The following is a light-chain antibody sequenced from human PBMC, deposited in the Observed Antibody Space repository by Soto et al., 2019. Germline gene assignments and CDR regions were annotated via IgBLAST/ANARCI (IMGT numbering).Light chain of an antibody. CDR2: GAS. CDR1: QSVSSNY. Sequence: EIVLTQSPGTLSLSPGERATLSCRATQSVSSNYLAWYQQKPGQAPRHLIYGASSRATGIPDRFSGSGAGTDVTLTISRLEPEDFAVYYCQEYGSSPWTFGPGTKVEIK. CDR3: QEYGSSPWT. V-gene: IGKV3-20*01. J-gene: IGKJ1*01.